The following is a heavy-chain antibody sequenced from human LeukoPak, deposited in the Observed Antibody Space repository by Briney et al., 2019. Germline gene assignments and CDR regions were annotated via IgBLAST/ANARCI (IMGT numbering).Heavy chain of an antibody. D-gene: IGHD2-2*01. Sequence: SETLSLTCTISGGSITIYYWSWIRQPAGKGLEWIGRIYSSGTTNYNPSLKSRVTISVDKSKNQLSLNPTSVTAADTAVYYCAREVPAAITVVDVWGKGTTVTVSS. CDR1: GGSITIYY. V-gene: IGHV4-4*07. CDR2: IYSSGTT. J-gene: IGHJ6*04. CDR3: AREVPAAITVVDV.